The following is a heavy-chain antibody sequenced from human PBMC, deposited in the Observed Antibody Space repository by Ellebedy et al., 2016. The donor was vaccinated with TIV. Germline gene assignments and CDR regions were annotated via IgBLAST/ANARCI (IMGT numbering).Heavy chain of an antibody. CDR1: GGSFSGYY. D-gene: IGHD5-18*01. CDR2: INHSGST. V-gene: IGHV4-34*01. J-gene: IGHJ5*02. CDR3: ALGYLYNYGYLHFDP. Sequence: SETLSLTCAVYGGSFSGYYWSWIRQPPGKGLEWIGEINHSGSTNYNPSLKSRVTISVDTSTNHFSLKLSSVTAADTAVYDCALGYLYNYGYLHFDPWGQGTLVTVSS.